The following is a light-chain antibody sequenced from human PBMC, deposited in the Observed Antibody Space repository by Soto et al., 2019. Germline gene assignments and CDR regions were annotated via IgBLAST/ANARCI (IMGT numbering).Light chain of an antibody. J-gene: IGLJ1*01. Sequence: QSVLTQPASVSGSPGQSITISCSGTTSDVGGYNLVSWYQQHTAKAPKLLIYEGTQRPSGVSSRFSGSKSGNTASLTISGLQAEDEADYYCCSYASSSSYVFATGTKLTVL. V-gene: IGLV2-23*01. CDR2: EGT. CDR1: TSDVGGYNL. CDR3: CSYASSSSYV.